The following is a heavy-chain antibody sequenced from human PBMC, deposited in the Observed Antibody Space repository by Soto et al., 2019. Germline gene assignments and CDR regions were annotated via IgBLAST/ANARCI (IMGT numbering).Heavy chain of an antibody. Sequence: PSETLSLTCAVSGCPITSGGYSWGWLRHPPGKGVEWIGYIYNSGGTYYNPSLKSRVTLSIDRTKKEVSRKLRSVTAADTAVYFCARTMATSRWFDPWGQGTLVTVSS. V-gene: IGHV4-30-2*01. J-gene: IGHJ5*02. CDR2: IYNSGGT. CDR1: GCPITSGGYS. CDR3: ARTMATSRWFDP. D-gene: IGHD5-12*01.